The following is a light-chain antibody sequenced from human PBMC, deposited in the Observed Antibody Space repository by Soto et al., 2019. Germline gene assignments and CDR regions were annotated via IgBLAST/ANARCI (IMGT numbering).Light chain of an antibody. J-gene: IGKJ5*01. CDR1: QSVGSN. CDR2: GAS. Sequence: EIVMTQSPATLSVSPGQRATLSCRASQSVGSNLAWYQQKPGQAPRLLIYGASTRATGIPARLSGSGSGTGFTLTISSLQSEDSAVYYCQQYNTWPPITFGQGTRLETK. V-gene: IGKV3-15*01. CDR3: QQYNTWPPIT.